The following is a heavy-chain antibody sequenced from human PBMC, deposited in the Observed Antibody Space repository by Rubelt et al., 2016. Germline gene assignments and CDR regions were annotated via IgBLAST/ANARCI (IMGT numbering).Heavy chain of an antibody. CDR2: VYYSGST. CDR3: ARRRTTLGGDFYFDS. D-gene: IGHD1-14*01. CDR1: GGSLRGYY. V-gene: IGHV4-59*08. J-gene: IGHJ4*02. Sequence: QLHLQESGPGLVKPSETLSLTCTVSGGSLRGYYWNWIRQPPGKGLEWIGFVYYSGSTTYNPSLKGRVTMSVDTSKNQFSLDRYSVTATDTAVYSCARRRTTLGGDFYFDSWGQGLLVTVSS.